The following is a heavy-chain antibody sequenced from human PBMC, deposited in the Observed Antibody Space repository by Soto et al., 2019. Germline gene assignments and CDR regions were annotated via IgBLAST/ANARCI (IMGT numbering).Heavy chain of an antibody. CDR2: IKQDGSEK. J-gene: IGHJ4*02. CDR3: ARDPIILYDSSAEGSSY. CDR1: GFTFSSYW. Sequence: EVQLVESGGGLVQPGGSLRLSCAASGFTFSSYWMSWVRQAPGKGLEWVANIKQDGSEKYYVDSVKGRFTISRDNAKDSLYLQMNSLRAEDTAVYYCARDPIILYDSSAEGSSYWGQGTLVTVSS. V-gene: IGHV3-7*05. D-gene: IGHD3-22*01.